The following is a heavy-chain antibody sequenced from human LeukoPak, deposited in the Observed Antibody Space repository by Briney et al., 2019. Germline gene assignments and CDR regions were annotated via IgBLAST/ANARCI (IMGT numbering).Heavy chain of an antibody. V-gene: IGHV3-23*01. CDR3: AILLPGYYYYMDV. CDR1: GFTFSDYY. CDR2: ISGSGGST. Sequence: GGSLRLSCAASGFTFSDYYMSWIRQAPGKGLEWVSAISGSGGSTYYADSVKGRFTISRDNSKNTLYLQMNSLRAEDTAVYYCAILLPGYYYYMDVWGKGTTVTVSS. J-gene: IGHJ6*03.